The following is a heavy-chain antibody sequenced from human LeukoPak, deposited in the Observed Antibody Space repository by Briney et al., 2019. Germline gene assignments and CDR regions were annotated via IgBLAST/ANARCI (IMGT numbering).Heavy chain of an antibody. J-gene: IGHJ4*02. CDR3: ARDECTNDVCYSLDY. CDR2: IIPIFGTP. Sequence: ASVKVSCKASGGTFSSYAISWVRQASGQGFEWMGGIIPIFGTPNYAQKFQGRVTITTDESTSTAYLELSSLRSEDTAVYYCARDECTNDVCYSLDYWGQGTLVTVSS. V-gene: IGHV1-69*05. D-gene: IGHD2-8*01. CDR1: GGTFSSYA.